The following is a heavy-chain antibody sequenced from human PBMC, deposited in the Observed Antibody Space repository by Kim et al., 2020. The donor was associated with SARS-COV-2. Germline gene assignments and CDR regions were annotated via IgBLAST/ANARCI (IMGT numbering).Heavy chain of an antibody. CDR1: GGTFSSYA. J-gene: IGHJ3*02. Sequence: SVKVSCKSSGGTFSSYAISWVRQAPGQELEWMGGIIPIFGTANYAQKFQGRVTITADESTSTAYMELSSLRSEDTAVYYCASMVQGVIITLRTGTLAPGAFDIWGQGTMGTVSS. D-gene: IGHD3-10*01. CDR2: IIPIFGTA. V-gene: IGHV1-69*13. CDR3: ASMVQGVIITLRTGTLAPGAFDI.